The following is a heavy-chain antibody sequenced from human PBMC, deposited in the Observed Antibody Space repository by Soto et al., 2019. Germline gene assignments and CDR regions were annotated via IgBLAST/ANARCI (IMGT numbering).Heavy chain of an antibody. CDR2: IYPSDSDT. J-gene: IGHJ6*02. CDR3: ARTSAAGKYYYGMDV. CDR1: GYSFTSYW. V-gene: IGHV5-51*01. Sequence: GESLKISCKGSGYSFTSYWIGWVRQMPGKGLEWMGIIYPSDSDTRYSPSFQGQVTISADKSISTAYLQWSSLKASDTAMYYFARTSAAGKYYYGMDVWGQGTTVTVSS. D-gene: IGHD6-13*01.